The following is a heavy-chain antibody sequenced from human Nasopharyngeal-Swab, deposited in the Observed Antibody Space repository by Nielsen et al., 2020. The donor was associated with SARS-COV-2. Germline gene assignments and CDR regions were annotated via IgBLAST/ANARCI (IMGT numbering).Heavy chain of an antibody. CDR1: GFTFSSYG. CDR3: ARDRDYYDGSGYPLDY. J-gene: IGHJ4*02. D-gene: IGHD3-22*01. CDR2: IWYDGSNK. Sequence: SLKISCAASGFTFSSYGMDWVRQAPGKGLEWVAVIWYDGSNKDYGDSVKGRFTISRDNSKNTLCLQMNSLRAEDTAVYYCARDRDYYDGSGYPLDYWGQGTLVTVSS. V-gene: IGHV3-33*08.